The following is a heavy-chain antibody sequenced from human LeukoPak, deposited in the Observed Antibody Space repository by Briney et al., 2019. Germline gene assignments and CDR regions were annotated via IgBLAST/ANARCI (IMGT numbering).Heavy chain of an antibody. Sequence: GGSLRLSCAASGFTFSSYAMHWVRQAPGKGLEWVAVISYDGSNKYYADSVKGRFTISKDNSKNTLYLQMNSLRAEDTAVYYCARRGYSSGWYFAYYYGMDVWGQGTTVTVSS. CDR2: ISYDGSNK. CDR3: ARRGYSSGWYFAYYYGMDV. V-gene: IGHV3-30*04. D-gene: IGHD6-19*01. CDR1: GFTFSSYA. J-gene: IGHJ6*02.